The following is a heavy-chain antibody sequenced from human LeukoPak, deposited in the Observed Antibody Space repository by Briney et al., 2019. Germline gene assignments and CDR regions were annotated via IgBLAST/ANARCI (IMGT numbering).Heavy chain of an antibody. D-gene: IGHD4-23*01. Sequence: ASVKVSCKASGYTFTNYDMNWVRQATGQGLEWMGWMNPNSGNTGYAQKFQGRVTMTTNTSISTAYMELSSLRSEDTAVYYCAREGYGGIYFDYWGQGTLVTVSS. CDR1: GYTFTNYD. CDR3: AREGYGGIYFDY. CDR2: MNPNSGNT. J-gene: IGHJ4*02. V-gene: IGHV1-8*01.